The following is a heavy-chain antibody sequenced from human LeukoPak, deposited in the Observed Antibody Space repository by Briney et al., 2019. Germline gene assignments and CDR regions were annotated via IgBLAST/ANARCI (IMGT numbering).Heavy chain of an antibody. D-gene: IGHD6-6*01. Sequence: GGSLRLSCAASGFTFSSYGMHWVRQAPGKGLEWVAFIRYDGSNKYYADSVKGRFTISRDNSKNTLFLQMNSLRGGDMAVYYCARDQYRSSYYLDCWGQGTLVTVSS. CDR1: GFTFSSYG. CDR2: IRYDGSNK. V-gene: IGHV3-30*02. J-gene: IGHJ4*02. CDR3: ARDQYRSSYYLDC.